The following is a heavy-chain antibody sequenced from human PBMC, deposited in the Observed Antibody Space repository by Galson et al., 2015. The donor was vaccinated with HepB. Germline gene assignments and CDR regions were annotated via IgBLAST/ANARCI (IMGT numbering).Heavy chain of an antibody. CDR1: GFTFSNYG. J-gene: IGHJ6*02. D-gene: IGHD3-3*01. Sequence: SLRLSCAASGFTFSNYGMHWVRQAPGKGLEWVAVISYGGNNQYYTESVKGRFTISRDNSKNTLYLQMNSLRGEDTAVYYCAKEFGFRSDWVSSHYYYGSDVWGQGTTVTVSS. V-gene: IGHV3-30*18. CDR2: ISYGGNNQ. CDR3: AKEFGFRSDWVSSHYYYGSDV.